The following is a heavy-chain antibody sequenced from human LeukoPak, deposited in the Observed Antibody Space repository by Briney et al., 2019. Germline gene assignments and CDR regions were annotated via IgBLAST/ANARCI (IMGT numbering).Heavy chain of an antibody. D-gene: IGHD3-22*01. J-gene: IGHJ4*02. V-gene: IGHV3-53*01. CDR2: IYSGGST. Sequence: GGSLRLSCAASGFTDSSNYMSWVRQAPGKGLEWVSVIYSGGSTYYADSVKGRFTISRDNSKNTLYLQMNSLRAEDTAVYYCARGYYDSSGPSIDYWGQGTLVTVSS. CDR3: ARGYYDSSGPSIDY. CDR1: GFTDSSNY.